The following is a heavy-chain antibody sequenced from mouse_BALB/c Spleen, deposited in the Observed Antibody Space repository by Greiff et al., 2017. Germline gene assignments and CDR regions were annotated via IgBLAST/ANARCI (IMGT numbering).Heavy chain of an antibody. Sequence: QVQLQPSGAELVKPGASVKLSCKASGYTFTSYDINWVRQRPEQGLEWIGWLFPGDGSTKYNEKFKGKATLTTDNSSSTAYMQLSRLTSEDSAVYFCARRLRDAMDYWGQGTSVTVSS. D-gene: IGHD1-2*01. CDR2: LFPGDGST. CDR1: GYTFTSYD. CDR3: ARRLRDAMDY. J-gene: IGHJ4*01. V-gene: IGHV1-85*01.